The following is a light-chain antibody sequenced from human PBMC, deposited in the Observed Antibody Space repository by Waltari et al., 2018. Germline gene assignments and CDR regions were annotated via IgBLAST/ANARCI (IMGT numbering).Light chain of an antibody. CDR2: LNS. CDR1: QSLLYSNGYTY. CDR3: MLTLLPPPT. J-gene: IGKJ4*01. V-gene: IGKV2-28*01. Sequence: DIVMTQSPLSLSVTPGEPASISCRSSQSLLYSNGYTYLVWYLQKQGQSPQLLIYLNSNRASGVPDSFSGSRSRTYFTLKISRVVAQDVGLYYCMLTLLPPPTFVGGTKLEI.